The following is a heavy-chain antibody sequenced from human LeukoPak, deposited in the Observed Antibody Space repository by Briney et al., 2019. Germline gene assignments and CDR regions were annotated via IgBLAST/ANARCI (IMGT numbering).Heavy chain of an antibody. CDR3: AREVVAATGDWFDP. CDR1: GYTFTGYY. D-gene: IGHD2-15*01. V-gene: IGHV1-2*02. Sequence: ASVKVSCKASGYTFTGYYMHWVRQAPGQGLEWMGWINPNSGGTSYAQKFQGRVTMTRDTSISTAYMELGRLRSDDTAVYYCAREVVAATGDWFDPWGQGTLVTVSS. CDR2: INPNSGGT. J-gene: IGHJ5*02.